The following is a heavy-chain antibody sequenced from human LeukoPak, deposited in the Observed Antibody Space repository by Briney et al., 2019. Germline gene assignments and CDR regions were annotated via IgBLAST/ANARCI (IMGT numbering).Heavy chain of an antibody. J-gene: IGHJ4*02. CDR2: ISGSASST. D-gene: IGHD3-10*01. CDR1: GFTFGDYA. Sequence: GGSLRLSCTASGFTFGDYAMSWFRQAPGKGLEWVSAISGSASSTYYADSVKGRFTISRDNSRNTLYLQMNSLRAEDTAVYYCAKGFTYYYGSGSYYTSPQYYFDYWGQGTLVTVSS. CDR3: AKGFTYYYGSGSYYTSPQYYFDY. V-gene: IGHV3-23*01.